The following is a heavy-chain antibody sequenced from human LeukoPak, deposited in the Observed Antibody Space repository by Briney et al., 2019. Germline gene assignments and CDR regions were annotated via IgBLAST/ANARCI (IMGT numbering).Heavy chain of an antibody. CDR2: IYTSGST. J-gene: IGHJ4*02. V-gene: IGHV4-4*07. D-gene: IGHD2-15*01. CDR3: ARDRGYCSGGSCGYYSDY. Sequence: PSETLSLTCTVSGGSISSYYWSWIRQPAGKGLEWIGRIYTSGSTNYNPSLKSRVTMSVDTSKNQFSLKLSSVTAAGTAVYYCARDRGYCSGGSCGYYSDYWGQGTLVTVSS. CDR1: GGSISSYY.